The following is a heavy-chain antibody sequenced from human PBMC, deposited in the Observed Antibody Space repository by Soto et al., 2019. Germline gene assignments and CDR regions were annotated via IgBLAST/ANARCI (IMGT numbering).Heavy chain of an antibody. J-gene: IGHJ4*02. V-gene: IGHV3-64*01. CDR1: GFTFSSDD. D-gene: IGHD1-7*01. Sequence: EVQLAESGGGMVQPGGSLRLSCVASGFTFSSDDMHWVRQAPGKGLEYVSSISSNGGTTYYGNSVKGRFTISRDNSKNTLYIQMGSRRAEDMAVYYCVRRVSGNYDYWGQGTLVTVST. CDR3: VRRVSGNYDY. CDR2: ISSNGGTT.